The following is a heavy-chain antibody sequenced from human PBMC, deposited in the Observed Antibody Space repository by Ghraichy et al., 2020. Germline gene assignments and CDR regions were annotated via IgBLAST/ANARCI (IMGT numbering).Heavy chain of an antibody. V-gene: IGHV4-39*07. CDR3: ARDRTLRSGAFDI. CDR2: VYYSGST. CDR1: GDSITSRNYY. Sequence: SETLSLTCTVSGDSITSRNYYWAWIRQPQGRGLEWIGSVYYSGSTFYTQSLKSRVSISLDSSKSQFSLKLNSVTAADTAVYYCARDRTLRSGAFDIWGQGTMVTVS. J-gene: IGHJ3*02. D-gene: IGHD3-16*01.